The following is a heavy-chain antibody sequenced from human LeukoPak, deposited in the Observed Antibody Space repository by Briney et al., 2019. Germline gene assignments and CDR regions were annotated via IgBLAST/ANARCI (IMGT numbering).Heavy chain of an antibody. CDR3: ARRSGSSWSSFDY. CDR1: GFTFNNYA. J-gene: IGHJ4*02. V-gene: IGHV3-23*01. Sequence: GGSLRLSCAASGFTFNNYAMNWVRQVPGKGLEWVSGISGFGGSAYYAPSVKGRLTISRDNFGNMLYLHLDSLRVEDTAIYYCARRSGSSWSSFDYWGQGALVTVSS. CDR2: ISGFGGSA. D-gene: IGHD6-13*01.